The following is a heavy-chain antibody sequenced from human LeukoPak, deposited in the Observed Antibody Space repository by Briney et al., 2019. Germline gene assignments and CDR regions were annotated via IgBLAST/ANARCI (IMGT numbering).Heavy chain of an antibody. Sequence: SETLSLTCTVSGGSISSSSYYWGWIRQPPGKGLEWIGSIYYSGSTYYNPSLKSRVTISVDTSKNQFSLKLSSVTAADTAVYYWARLTEGELFFDYGGQGTLVTVSS. CDR3: ARLTEGELFFDY. J-gene: IGHJ4*02. V-gene: IGHV4-39*01. CDR1: GGSISSSSYY. D-gene: IGHD3-10*01. CDR2: IYYSGST.